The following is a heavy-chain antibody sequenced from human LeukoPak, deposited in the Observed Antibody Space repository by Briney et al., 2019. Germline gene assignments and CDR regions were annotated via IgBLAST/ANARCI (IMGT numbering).Heavy chain of an antibody. D-gene: IGHD3-22*01. CDR3: ARDPYDSSGYSAYMDV. V-gene: IGHV4-59*12. CDR2: IYYSGST. Sequence: SETLSLTCTVSGGSISSYYWSWIRQPPGKGLEWIGYIYYSGSTNYNPSLKSRVTISVDTSKNQFSLKLSSVTAADTAVYYCARDPYDSSGYSAYMDVWGKGTTVTISS. J-gene: IGHJ6*03. CDR1: GGSISSYY.